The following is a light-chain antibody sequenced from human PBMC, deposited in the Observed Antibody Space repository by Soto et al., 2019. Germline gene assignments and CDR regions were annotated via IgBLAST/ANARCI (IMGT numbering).Light chain of an antibody. J-gene: IGKJ2*01. V-gene: IGKV3-15*01. CDR3: QQYNSWPLYT. CDR2: GAS. CDR1: QSVSSP. Sequence: EIVMTQSPATLSVSPGERATLSCRASQSVSSPLACYQQKPGQAPRLLIYGASTRATGIPARFSGSGSGTELSRTMSSVQCEDVAMWYCQQYNSWPLYTFGQGTKLEIK.